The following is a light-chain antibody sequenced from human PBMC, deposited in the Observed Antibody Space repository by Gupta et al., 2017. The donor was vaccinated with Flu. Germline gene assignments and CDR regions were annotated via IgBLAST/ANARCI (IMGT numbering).Light chain of an antibody. Sequence: DIVMTQSPDSLAVSLGERATTNCKSSQSVLYISNNKNYLAWYQQKPGQPPKLLIYWASTRESGVPDRFSGSGSGTDFTLTISSLQAEDVAVYYCQHYYSTPPTFGQGTKVEIK. CDR3: QHYYSTPPT. CDR2: WAS. CDR1: QSVLYISNNKNY. V-gene: IGKV4-1*01. J-gene: IGKJ1*01.